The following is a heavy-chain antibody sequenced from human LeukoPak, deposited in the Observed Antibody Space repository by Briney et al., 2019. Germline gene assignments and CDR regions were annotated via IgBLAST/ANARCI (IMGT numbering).Heavy chain of an antibody. Sequence: SETLSLTCTVSGGSISSYYWSWIRQPAGKGLEWIGRIYTSGSTNYNPSLKSRVTMSVDTSKNQFSLNLSSVTAADTAVYYCARGYTYYDFWSGYYGLDYFDYWGQGTLVTVSS. CDR3: ARGYTYYDFWSGYYGLDYFDY. V-gene: IGHV4-4*07. CDR1: GGSISSYY. CDR2: IYTSGST. D-gene: IGHD3-3*01. J-gene: IGHJ4*02.